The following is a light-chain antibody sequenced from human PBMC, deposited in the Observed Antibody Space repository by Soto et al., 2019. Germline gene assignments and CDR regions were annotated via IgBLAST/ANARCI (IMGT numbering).Light chain of an antibody. V-gene: IGKV3-15*01. CDR1: QSVSSY. J-gene: IGKJ2*01. CDR3: QQYNNWPRT. Sequence: EVVMTQSPATLSVSPGDGATLSCRASQSVSSYVAWYQQKPGQAPRLLIYGASTRATGIPARFTGSGSGTEFTLTISSLQSEDFAVYSCQQYNNWPRTFGQGTKLEIK. CDR2: GAS.